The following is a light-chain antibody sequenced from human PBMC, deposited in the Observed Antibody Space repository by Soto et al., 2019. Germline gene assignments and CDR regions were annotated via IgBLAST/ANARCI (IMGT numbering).Light chain of an antibody. J-gene: IGKJ1*01. CDR1: QSINSN. CDR3: QQYNNWWT. CDR2: GAS. V-gene: IGKV3-15*01. Sequence: EIVMTQSPATLSVSPGERATLSCRASQSINSNLAWYQQKPGQTPRLLIYGASTRATGIPARFSGSGYGTDFTLTISSLQSEDFAVYYCQQYNNWWTFGQGTKVEIK.